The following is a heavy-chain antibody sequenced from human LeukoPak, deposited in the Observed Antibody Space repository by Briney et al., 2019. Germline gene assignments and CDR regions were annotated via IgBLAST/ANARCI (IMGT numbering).Heavy chain of an antibody. CDR1: GGSISNYY. Sequence: ASETLSLTCTVSGGSISNYYWSWIRQPPGKGLEWIGYIYYSGYTNYNPSLRSRVTISVDTSKNQFSLKLSSVTAADTAVYYCARDYGTWGQGTLVTVSS. D-gene: IGHD1-1*01. CDR3: ARDYGT. J-gene: IGHJ5*02. V-gene: IGHV4-59*01. CDR2: IYYSGYT.